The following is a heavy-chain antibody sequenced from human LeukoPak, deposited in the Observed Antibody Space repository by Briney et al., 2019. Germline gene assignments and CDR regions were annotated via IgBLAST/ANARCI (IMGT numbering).Heavy chain of an antibody. J-gene: IGHJ6*04. CDR1: GFNFSSYS. CDR3: ARGHLFGSGSYYYYYYYYGMDV. CDR2: ISSSSSYI. D-gene: IGHD3-10*01. V-gene: IGHV3-21*01. Sequence: GGSLRLSCAASGFNFSSYSMNWVRQAPGKGLEWVSSISSSSSYIYYADSVKGRFTISRDNAKNSLYLQMNSLRAEDTAVYYCARGHLFGSGSYYYYYYYYGMDVWGKGTTVTVSS.